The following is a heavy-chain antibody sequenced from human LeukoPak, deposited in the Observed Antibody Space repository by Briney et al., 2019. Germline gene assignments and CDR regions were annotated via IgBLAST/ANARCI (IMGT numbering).Heavy chain of an antibody. D-gene: IGHD3-22*01. CDR2: MSGNGGTT. J-gene: IGHJ4*02. CDR3: ARRDFYDSSGYSPLFDY. Sequence: GGSLSLSCTASGFTFSAYAMSWVRQAPGKGLEWVSGMSGNGGTTYYADSVKGRFTISRDNSKNTLYLQMNNLRAEDTAVYYCARRDFYDSSGYSPLFDYWGQGTLVTVSS. V-gene: IGHV3-23*01. CDR1: GFTFSAYA.